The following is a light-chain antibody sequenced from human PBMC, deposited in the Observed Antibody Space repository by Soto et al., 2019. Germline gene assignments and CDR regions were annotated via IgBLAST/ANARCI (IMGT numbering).Light chain of an antibody. J-gene: IGKJ5*01. CDR1: QSVLHSSNNKNT. V-gene: IGKV4-1*01. Sequence: DIVMTQSPDSLAVSLGERATINCKSSQSVLHSSNNKNTLAWYQQKPGQPPKLLIYWASARESGVPDRFSGSGSGTDFTLTISSLQSEDFAVYYCQQYNKWPPITFGQGTRLEIK. CDR3: QQYNKWPPIT. CDR2: WAS.